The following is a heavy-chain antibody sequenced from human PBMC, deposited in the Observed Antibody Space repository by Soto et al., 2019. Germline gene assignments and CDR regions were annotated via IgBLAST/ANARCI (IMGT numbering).Heavy chain of an antibody. Sequence: SETLSLTCTVSGAPITINYWSWIRQAPGKGLEWIGYIYYSGSTTYNPSLKSRVTMYADTSKDQFSLKLNSVTAADTAVYYCARDAGGPYDHCAPGSLVTVSS. V-gene: IGHV4-59*01. CDR2: IYYSGST. CDR1: GAPITINY. CDR3: ARDAGGPYDH. J-gene: IGHJ4*01. D-gene: IGHD2-15*01.